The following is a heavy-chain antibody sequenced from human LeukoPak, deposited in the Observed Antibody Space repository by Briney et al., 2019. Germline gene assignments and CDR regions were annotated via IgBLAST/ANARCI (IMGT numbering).Heavy chain of an antibody. V-gene: IGHV1-3*03. J-gene: IGHJ4*02. CDR1: GYTFTGYY. D-gene: IGHD6-13*01. CDR2: INPGNGNT. Sequence: GASVKVSCKASGYTFTGYYMHWVGQAPGQRLEWMGWINPGNGNTKYSQEFQGRVTIIRNTSASTAYMELSSLRSEDMAVYYCARGAGKGIAAAGGVDYWGQGTLVTVSS. CDR3: ARGAGKGIAAAGGVDY.